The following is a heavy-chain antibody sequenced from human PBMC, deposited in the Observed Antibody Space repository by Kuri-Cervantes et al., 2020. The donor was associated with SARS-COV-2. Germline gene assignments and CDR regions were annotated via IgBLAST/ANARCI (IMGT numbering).Heavy chain of an antibody. J-gene: IGHJ4*02. CDR2: ISAYNGNT. D-gene: IGHD2-2*01. Sequence: ASVKVSCKASGYTFTSYGISWVRQAPGQGLEWMGWISAYNGNTNYAQKLQGRVTMTTDTSTSTAYMELRSLRSDDTAVYYCARDYIVVVPAANSNSDYWGQGTLVTVSS. CDR1: GYTFTSYG. CDR3: ARDYIVVVPAANSNSDY. V-gene: IGHV1-18*01.